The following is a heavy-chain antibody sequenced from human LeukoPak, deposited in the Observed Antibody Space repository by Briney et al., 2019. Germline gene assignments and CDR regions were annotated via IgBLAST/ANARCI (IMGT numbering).Heavy chain of an antibody. V-gene: IGHV4-34*01. CDR3: ARGVPWPPRYCSSTSCYNRWYFDL. D-gene: IGHD2-2*02. Sequence: PSETLSLTCAVYGGSFSGYYWSWIRQPPGKGLEWIGEINHSGSTNYNPSLKSRVTISVDTSKNQFSLKLSPVTAADTAVYYCARGVPWPPRYCSSTSCYNRWYFDLWGRGTLVTVSS. CDR1: GGSFSGYY. J-gene: IGHJ2*01. CDR2: INHSGST.